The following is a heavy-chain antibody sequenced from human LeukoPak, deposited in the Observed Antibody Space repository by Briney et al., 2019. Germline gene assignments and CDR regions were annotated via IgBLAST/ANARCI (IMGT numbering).Heavy chain of an antibody. V-gene: IGHV1-46*01. CDR1: GYTFIDYY. CDR2: INPSGGSK. Sequence: GASVKVSCKASGYTFIDYYIHWVRQAPGQGLEWMGIINPSGGSKSYAQKFQGRVTMTRDTSTSTVYMELSSLRSDDTAVYYCAKEFYTTGGTVMDSQYYYYYGLDVWGQGTTVTVSS. J-gene: IGHJ6*02. CDR3: AKEFYTTGGTVMDSQYYYYYGLDV. D-gene: IGHD2-2*02.